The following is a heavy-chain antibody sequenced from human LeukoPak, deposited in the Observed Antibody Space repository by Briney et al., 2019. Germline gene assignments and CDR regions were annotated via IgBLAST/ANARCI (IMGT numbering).Heavy chain of an antibody. Sequence: GGSLRLSCAASGFTFSSYAMSWGRHTPGKGLEEVSAISGSRGSTNYADSLKGRITISRDNSKNTLYLQVDSLRAEDTAVYYCARSMVSSGYSNYFDYWGQGTLVTVSS. D-gene: IGHD3-22*01. CDR1: GFTFSSYA. CDR2: ISGSRGST. J-gene: IGHJ4*02. V-gene: IGHV3-23*01. CDR3: ARSMVSSGYSNYFDY.